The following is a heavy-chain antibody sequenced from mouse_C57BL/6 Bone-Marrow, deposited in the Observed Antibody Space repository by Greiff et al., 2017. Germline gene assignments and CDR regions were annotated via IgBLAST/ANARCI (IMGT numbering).Heavy chain of an antibody. CDR2: IYPRSGNT. J-gene: IGHJ3*01. CDR1: GYTFTSYG. CDR3: ARGSMVTSAWFAY. V-gene: IGHV1-81*01. D-gene: IGHD2-2*01. Sequence: QVQLKESGAELARPGASVKLSCKASGYTFTSYGISWVKQRTGQGLEWIGEIYPRSGNTYYNEKFKGKATLTADKSSSTEYMELRSLTSEDSAVYFCARGSMVTSAWFAYWGQGTLVTVSA.